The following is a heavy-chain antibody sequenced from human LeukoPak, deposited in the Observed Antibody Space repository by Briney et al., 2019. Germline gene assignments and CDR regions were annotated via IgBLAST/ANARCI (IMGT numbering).Heavy chain of an antibody. D-gene: IGHD2-21*01. CDR2: INHSGST. CDR1: GGSFSGYY. V-gene: IGHV4-34*01. CDR3: ASPLAIRGYQGRYNWFDP. Sequence: PSETLSLTCAVYGGSFSGYYWSWIRQPPGKGLEWIGEINHSGSTNYNPSLKSRVTISVDTSKNQFSLKLSSVTAADTAVYYCASPLAIRGYQGRYNWFDPWGQGTLVTVSS. J-gene: IGHJ5*02.